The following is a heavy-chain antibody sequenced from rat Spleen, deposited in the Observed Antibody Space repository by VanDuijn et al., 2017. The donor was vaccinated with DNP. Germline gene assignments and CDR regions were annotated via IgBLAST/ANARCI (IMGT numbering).Heavy chain of an antibody. Sequence: EVQLVESGGDLVQPGRSLKLFCAASGFTFSDYYMAWFRQAPTKGLEWVAYIGSDGYAPYYGVSVKGRFTISRDNAKSTLYLQMNSLRSEDMATYYCARWNSGHFDYWGQGVMVTVSS. J-gene: IGHJ2*01. V-gene: IGHV5-22*01. CDR2: IGSDGYAP. CDR3: ARWNSGHFDY. CDR1: GFTFSDYY. D-gene: IGHD4-3*01.